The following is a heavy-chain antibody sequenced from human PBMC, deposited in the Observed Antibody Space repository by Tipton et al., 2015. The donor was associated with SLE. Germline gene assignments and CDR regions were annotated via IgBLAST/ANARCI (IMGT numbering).Heavy chain of an antibody. D-gene: IGHD6-6*01. Sequence: TLSLTCAVYGGSFSGYYWSWIRQPPGKGLEWIGEINHSGSTNYNPSLKSRVTISVGTSKNQFSLKLSSVTAADTAVYYCARGWGRSSAYFDYWGQGTLVTVAS. CDR1: GGSFSGYY. CDR2: INHSGST. V-gene: IGHV4-34*01. J-gene: IGHJ4*02. CDR3: ARGWGRSSAYFDY.